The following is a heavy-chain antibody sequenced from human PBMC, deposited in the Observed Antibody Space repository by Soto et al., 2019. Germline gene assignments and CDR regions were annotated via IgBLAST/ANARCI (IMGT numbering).Heavy chain of an antibody. CDR2: IYYSGST. J-gene: IGHJ2*01. Sequence: QLQLQESGPGLVKPSETLSLTCTVSGGSISSSSYYWGWIRQPPGKGLEWIGSIYYSGSTYYNPSLKSRVTISVDTSKNQFSLKLSSVTAADTAVYYCARVGNAYWYFDLWGRGTLVTVSS. D-gene: IGHD2-15*01. V-gene: IGHV4-39*01. CDR3: ARVGNAYWYFDL. CDR1: GGSISSSSYY.